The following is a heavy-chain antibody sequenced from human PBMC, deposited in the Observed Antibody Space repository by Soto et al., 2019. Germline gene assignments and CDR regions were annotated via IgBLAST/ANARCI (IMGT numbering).Heavy chain of an antibody. V-gene: IGHV3-15*07. Sequence: PGGSLRLSCAASGLTVNNVWMNWVRQAPGKGLEWVGRVRSKIDGGTTDYAAPVKGRFTISADESKNTLHLQMSSLRPEDTVVYYCTTQSGRVGTAFDIDSWGQGTLVTVSS. CDR1: GLTVNNVW. CDR3: TTQSGRVGTAFDIDS. D-gene: IGHD2-21*01. CDR2: VRSKIDGGTT. J-gene: IGHJ4*02.